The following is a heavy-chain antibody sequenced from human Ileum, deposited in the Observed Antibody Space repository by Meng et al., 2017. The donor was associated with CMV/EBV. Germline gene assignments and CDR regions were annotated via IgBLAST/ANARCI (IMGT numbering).Heavy chain of an antibody. J-gene: IGHJ6*02. Sequence: SETLSLTCTVSGGSISSSSYYWGWIRQPPGKGLEWIGSIYYSGSTYYNPSLKSRATISVDTSKNQFSLKLSSVTAADTAVYYCARVVIVVVPAAIAEYYYYGMDVWGQGTTVTVSS. CDR3: ARVVIVVVPAAIAEYYYYGMDV. V-gene: IGHV4-39*07. CDR1: GGSISSSSYY. D-gene: IGHD2-2*03. CDR2: IYYSGST.